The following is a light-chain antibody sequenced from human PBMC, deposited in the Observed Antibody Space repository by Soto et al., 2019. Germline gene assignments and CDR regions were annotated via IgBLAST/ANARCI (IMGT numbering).Light chain of an antibody. CDR3: SSYTSSSPRLV. CDR2: DVN. V-gene: IGLV2-14*03. J-gene: IGLJ3*02. CDR1: SSDVGGYNY. Sequence: QSALTQPASVSGSPGQSITISCTGTSSDVGGYNYVSWYQHHPDKAPKLMIFDVNNRPSGISSRFSGSKSGTTASLTISGLQAEDEAAYYCSSYTSSSPRLVFGGGTKLTVL.